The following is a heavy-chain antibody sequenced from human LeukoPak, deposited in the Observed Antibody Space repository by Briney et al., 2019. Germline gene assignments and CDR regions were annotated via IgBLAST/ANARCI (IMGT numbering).Heavy chain of an antibody. CDR3: ARDPAIAAADPEYFQH. V-gene: IGHV1-18*01. CDR2: ISAYNGNT. CDR1: GYTFTSYG. Sequence: ASVKVSCKASGYTFTSYGISWVRQAPGQGLEWMGWISAYNGNTNYAQKLQGRVTMTTDTSTSTAYMELRSLRSDDTAVYYCARDPAIAAADPEYFQHWGQGTLVTVSS. J-gene: IGHJ1*01. D-gene: IGHD6-13*01.